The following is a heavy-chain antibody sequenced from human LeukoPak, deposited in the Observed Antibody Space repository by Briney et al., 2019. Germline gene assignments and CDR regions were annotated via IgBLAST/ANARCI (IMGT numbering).Heavy chain of an antibody. D-gene: IGHD1-26*01. Sequence: PGGSLRLSCAASGFTFSTYGMHWVRQAPGKGLEWVAVISYDGSNKYYADSVKGRFTISRDNSKNTLYLQMNSLRAEDTGVYYCARGELHPGSLFDYWGQGTLVTVSS. CDR1: GFTFSTYG. CDR2: ISYDGSNK. V-gene: IGHV3-30*03. CDR3: ARGELHPGSLFDY. J-gene: IGHJ4*02.